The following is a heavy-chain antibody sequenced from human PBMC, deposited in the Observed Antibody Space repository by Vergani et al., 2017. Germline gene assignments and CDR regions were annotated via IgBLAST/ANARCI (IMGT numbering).Heavy chain of an antibody. CDR3: ANLWFGELSGDYFDY. CDR1: GFTFSSYG. CDR2: IRYDGSNK. D-gene: IGHD3-10*01. J-gene: IGHJ4*02. Sequence: QVQLVESGGGVVQPGGSLRLSCAASGFTFSSYGMHWVRQAPGKGVEWVAFIRYDGSNKYYADSVKGRFTISRDNSKNTLYLQMNSLRAEDTAVYYCANLWFGELSGDYFDYWGQGTLVTVSS. V-gene: IGHV3-30*02.